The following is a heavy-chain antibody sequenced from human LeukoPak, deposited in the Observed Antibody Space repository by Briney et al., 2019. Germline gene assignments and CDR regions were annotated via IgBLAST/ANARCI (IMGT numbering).Heavy chain of an antibody. D-gene: IGHD5-18*01. CDR1: GGTFSSYA. V-gene: IGHV1-69*05. CDR2: IIPSFGTA. CDR3: ASASGYSSGPQGSYYFDY. J-gene: IGHJ4*02. Sequence: SVKVSCKASGGTFSSYAISWVRQAPGQGPEWMGRIIPSFGTANYAQKFHGRATVTTDESTSPAYMELRSLRSEDTAVYYCASASGYSSGPQGSYYFDYWGQGTLVTVSS.